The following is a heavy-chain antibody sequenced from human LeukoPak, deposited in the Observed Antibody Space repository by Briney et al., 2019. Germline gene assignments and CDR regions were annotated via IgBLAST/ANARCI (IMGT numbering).Heavy chain of an antibody. CDR3: ARGDIVVVPATPSGFDP. V-gene: IGHV1-69*13. D-gene: IGHD2-2*01. J-gene: IGHJ5*02. CDR1: GGTFSSYA. CDR2: IIPIFGTA. Sequence: GASVKVSCKASGGTFSSYAISWVRQAPGQGLEWMGGIIPIFGTANYAQKFQGRVTITADESTSTAYMELSSLRSEDTAVYYCARGDIVVVPATPSGFDPWGQGTLVTVSS.